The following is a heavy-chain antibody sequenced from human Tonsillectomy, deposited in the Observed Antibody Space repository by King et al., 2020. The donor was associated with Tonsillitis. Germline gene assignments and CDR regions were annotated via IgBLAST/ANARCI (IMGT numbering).Heavy chain of an antibody. CDR3: AKGLASLEEYSYDINVRPPWYYSYYMDV. V-gene: IGHV3-23*04. CDR1: GFTFNTYA. Sequence: EVQLVQSGGGLIQPGGSLRLSCTASGFTFNTYAMSWVRQAPGKGLEWVSGLSASGDSTYYADSVKGRFTISRDNSKNTLYLQMNSLRAEDTAGYYCAKGLASLEEYSYDINVRPPWYYSYYMDVWGKGTTVTVSS. CDR2: LSASGDST. J-gene: IGHJ6*03. D-gene: IGHD3-22*01.